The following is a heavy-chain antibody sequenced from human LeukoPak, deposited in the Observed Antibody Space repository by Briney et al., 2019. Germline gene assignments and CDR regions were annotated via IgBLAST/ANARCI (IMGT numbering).Heavy chain of an antibody. CDR1: GITFSTYG. Sequence: GGSLRLSCAASGITFSTYGIHWVRQAPGMGLEWVALMWYDGSDKNYADSVKGRFTIFRDNSENTVYLQMNSLRVEDTAVYYCARSPYNYYFDYWGQGTLVTVSS. CDR3: ARSPYNYYFDY. D-gene: IGHD5-24*01. J-gene: IGHJ4*02. CDR2: MWYDGSDK. V-gene: IGHV3-33*01.